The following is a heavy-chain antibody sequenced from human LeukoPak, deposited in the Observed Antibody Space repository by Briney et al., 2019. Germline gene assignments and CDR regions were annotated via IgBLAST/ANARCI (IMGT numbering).Heavy chain of an antibody. CDR1: GFTFSIYS. D-gene: IGHD5-24*01. CDR3: AAKDGYKYY. Sequence: GGSLRLSCAASGFTFSIYSMNWVRQAPGKGLEWVSAISGSGGSTYYADSVKGRFTISRDNSKNTLYLQMNSLRAEDTAVYYCAAKDGYKYYWGQGTLVTVSS. J-gene: IGHJ4*02. V-gene: IGHV3-23*01. CDR2: ISGSGGST.